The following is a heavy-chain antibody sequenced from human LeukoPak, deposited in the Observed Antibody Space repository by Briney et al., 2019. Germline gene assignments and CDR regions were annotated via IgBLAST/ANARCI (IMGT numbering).Heavy chain of an antibody. CDR2: IYYSGST. D-gene: IGHD3-9*01. Sequence: SETLSLTCTVSGGSISSSSYYWGWIRQPPGKGLEWIGSIYYSGSTYYNPSLKSRVTISVDTSKNQFSLKLCSVTAADTAVYYCARTYYDILTWLGAFDIWGQGTMVTVSS. J-gene: IGHJ3*02. CDR3: ARTYYDILTWLGAFDI. CDR1: GGSISSSSYY. V-gene: IGHV4-39*01.